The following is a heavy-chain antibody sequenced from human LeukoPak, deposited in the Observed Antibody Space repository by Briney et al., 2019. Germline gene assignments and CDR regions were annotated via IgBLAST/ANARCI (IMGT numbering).Heavy chain of an antibody. Sequence: SETLSLTCTVSGGSIISYYWSWIRQPPGKGLEWIGYIYYSGSTNYNPSLKSRVTISVDTSKNQFSLKLTSVTAADTAVYYCARETSQKGAHYMDVWGEGTTVTISS. CDR1: GGSIISYY. V-gene: IGHV4-59*01. D-gene: IGHD3-16*01. CDR3: ARETSQKGAHYMDV. J-gene: IGHJ6*03. CDR2: IYYSGST.